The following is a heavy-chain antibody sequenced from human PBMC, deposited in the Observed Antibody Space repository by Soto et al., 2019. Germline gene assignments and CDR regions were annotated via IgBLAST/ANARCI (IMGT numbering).Heavy chain of an antibody. CDR2: IDPSGGIT. V-gene: IGHV1-46*01. Sequence: QVQLSQFGAEVKKPGASVKVSCKASGYSFTNFHIHWVRQAPGHGLEWMGMIDPSGGITRDAQRLKGRITMTRDASTSTVHMELRSLTSEDTAVYYGARDVIGQDNYETSGYYFDHWGQGTLVTVSS. CDR3: ARDVIGQDNYETSGYYFDH. D-gene: IGHD3-22*01. CDR1: GYSFTNFH. J-gene: IGHJ4*02.